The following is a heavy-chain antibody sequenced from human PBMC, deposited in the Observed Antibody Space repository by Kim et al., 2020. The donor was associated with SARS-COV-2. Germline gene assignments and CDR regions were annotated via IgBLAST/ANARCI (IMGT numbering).Heavy chain of an antibody. CDR1: GFTFSDYY. J-gene: IGHJ6*02. CDR3: ARVGYDYVWGSYRDYYYYNGMDV. CDR2: ISSSSSYT. D-gene: IGHD3-16*02. V-gene: IGHV3-11*05. Sequence: GGSLRLSCAASGFTFSDYYMSWIRQAPGQGLEWVSYISSSSSYTNYADSVKGRFTISRDNAKHSLYLQMNSLRAEDTAVYYCARVGYDYVWGSYRDYYYYNGMDVWGQGTTVTVSS.